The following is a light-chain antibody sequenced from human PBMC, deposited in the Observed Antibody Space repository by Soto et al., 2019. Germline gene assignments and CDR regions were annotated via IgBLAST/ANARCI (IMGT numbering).Light chain of an antibody. J-gene: IGKJ2*01. V-gene: IGKV1-39*01. CDR2: TTS. CDR1: QSVSSY. Sequence: DIQMTQSPSSLSASVGDRITVTCRASQSVSSYLNWYRQLPGKAPKLLIFTTSTLQSGVPSRFSGSGSGTDCTLTISSLQPEEFATYYCQQTYSTPYTFGQGTKLEIK. CDR3: QQTYSTPYT.